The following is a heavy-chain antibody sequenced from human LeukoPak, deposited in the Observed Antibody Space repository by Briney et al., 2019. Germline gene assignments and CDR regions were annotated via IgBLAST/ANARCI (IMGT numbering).Heavy chain of an antibody. CDR3: ARGEDFYKCGNY. J-gene: IGHJ4*02. Sequence: SETLSLACGVNGGSLSGYYWTWLRQPPGKGLEWIGEIHPSGSPYYNASLKSRITMSLDTSKTEFSLKMNSVTAADSAASKCARGEDFYKCGNYWRQGTLVSVSS. CDR1: GGSLSGYY. V-gene: IGHV4-34*01. CDR2: IHPSGSP. D-gene: IGHD5-24*01.